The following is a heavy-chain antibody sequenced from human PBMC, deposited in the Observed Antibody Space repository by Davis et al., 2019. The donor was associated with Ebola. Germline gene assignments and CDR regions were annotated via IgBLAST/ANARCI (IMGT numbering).Heavy chain of an antibody. CDR3: ARHGYTYGYVLY. CDR2: INHSGST. V-gene: IGHV4-34*01. J-gene: IGHJ4*02. D-gene: IGHD5-18*01. CDR1: GGSFSGYY. Sequence: SETLSLTCAVYGGSFSGYYWSWIRQPPGKGLEWIGEINHSGSTNYNPSLKSRVTISVDTSKNLFSLKLSSVTAADTAVYYCARHGYTYGYVLYWGQGTLVTVSS.